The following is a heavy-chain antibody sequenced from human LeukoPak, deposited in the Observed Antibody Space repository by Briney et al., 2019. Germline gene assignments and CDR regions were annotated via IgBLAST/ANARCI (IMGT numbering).Heavy chain of an antibody. D-gene: IGHD2-2*02. J-gene: IGHJ4*02. CDR2: IYGSGST. CDR3: ARGMPATAIRPYFDS. CDR1: GFTVSNNY. Sequence: GGSLRLSCTASGFTVSNNYMTWVRQAPRKGLEGVSAIYGSGSTFYADSVKGRFTISRDSSKNTLYLQMDSRRAEDTAVYYCARGMPATAIRPYFDSWGQGTLVTVSS. V-gene: IGHV3-66*01.